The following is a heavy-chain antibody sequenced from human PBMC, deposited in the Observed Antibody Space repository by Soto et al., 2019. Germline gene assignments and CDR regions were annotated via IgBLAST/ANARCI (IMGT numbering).Heavy chain of an antibody. V-gene: IGHV3-30-3*01. CDR3: AGDQGEYSSSWYTGNWFDP. J-gene: IGHJ5*02. D-gene: IGHD6-13*01. Sequence: QVQLVESGGGVVQPGRSLRLSCAASGFTFSSYAMHWVRQAPGKGLEWVAVISYDGSNKYYADSVKGRFTNSRDNSKNTMYLQKNSLGAEATAVDYCAGDQGEYSSSWYTGNWFDPWGQGTLVTVSS. CDR1: GFTFSSYA. CDR2: ISYDGSNK.